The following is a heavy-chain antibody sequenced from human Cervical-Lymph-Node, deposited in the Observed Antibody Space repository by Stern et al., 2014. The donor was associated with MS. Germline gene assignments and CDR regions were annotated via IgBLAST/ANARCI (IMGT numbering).Heavy chain of an antibody. CDR2: IYYSGSA. CDR3: ASSRQVWLPFDY. CDR1: GVSISSFY. Sequence: DQLVESGPGLVKPSATLSLTCTVSGVSISSFYWRWIRKSPGKGLQWIGYIYYSGSANYNPSLKSRFTLSVVTYRNQFSLKLSSAAAVDTAVYYCASSRQVWLPFDYWGQGIQVTVAS. V-gene: IGHV4-59*01. D-gene: IGHD3-9*01. J-gene: IGHJ4*02.